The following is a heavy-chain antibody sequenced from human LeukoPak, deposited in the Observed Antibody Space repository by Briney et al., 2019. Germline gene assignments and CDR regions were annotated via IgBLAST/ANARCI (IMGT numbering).Heavy chain of an antibody. CDR3: AGVSGYYDSSGYYQYYFDY. J-gene: IGHJ4*02. Sequence: PSETQSLTCTVSGGSISSYYWSWIRQPAGKGLEWIGRIYTSGSTNYNPSLKSRVTMSVDTSKNQFSLKLSSVTAADTAVYYCAGVSGYYDSSGYYQYYFDYWGQGTLVTVSS. V-gene: IGHV4-4*07. CDR2: IYTSGST. CDR1: GGSISSYY. D-gene: IGHD3-22*01.